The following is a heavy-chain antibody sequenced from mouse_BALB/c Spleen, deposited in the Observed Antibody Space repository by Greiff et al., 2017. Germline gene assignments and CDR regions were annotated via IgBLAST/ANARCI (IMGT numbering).Heavy chain of an antibody. CDR3: ARQGDIDYAFDY. V-gene: IGHV5-9-3*01. D-gene: IGHD1-1*02. Sequence: EVQRVESGGDLVKPGGSLKLSCAASGFTFSSYAMSWVRQTPEKRLEWVATISSGGSYTYYPDSVKGRFTISRDNAKNTLYLQMSSLRSEDTAMYYCARQGDIDYAFDYWGQGTTLTVSS. CDR2: ISSGGSYT. CDR1: GFTFSSYA. J-gene: IGHJ2*01.